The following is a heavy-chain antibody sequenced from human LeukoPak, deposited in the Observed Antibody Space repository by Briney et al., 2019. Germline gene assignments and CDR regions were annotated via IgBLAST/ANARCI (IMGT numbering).Heavy chain of an antibody. CDR3: ARRYCSGSSCYFFDY. D-gene: IGHD2-15*01. CDR2: IHYLGST. CDR1: GGSISSSSYN. V-gene: IGHV4-39*01. Sequence: PSETLSLTCTVSGGSISSSSYNWVWIRQPRGKGLEWIESIHYLGSTYYNPSLKTRVTISLDTSKNQFSLRLSSVTAADTAVYYCARRYCSGSSCYFFDYWGQGTLVTVSS. J-gene: IGHJ4*02.